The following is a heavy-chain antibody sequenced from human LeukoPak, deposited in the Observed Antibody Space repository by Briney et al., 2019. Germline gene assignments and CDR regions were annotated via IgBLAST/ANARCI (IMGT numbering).Heavy chain of an antibody. V-gene: IGHV1-46*01. CDR3: ARDLTYYYDSSGYSDY. D-gene: IGHD3-22*01. J-gene: IGHJ4*02. CDR1: GYTFTSYY. Sequence: ASVKVSCKASGYTFTSYYMHWVRQAPGQGLEWMGIINPSGGSTSYAQKFQGRVTITADKSTSTAYMELSSLRSEDTAVYYCARDLTYYYDSSGYSDYWGQGTLVTVSS. CDR2: INPSGGST.